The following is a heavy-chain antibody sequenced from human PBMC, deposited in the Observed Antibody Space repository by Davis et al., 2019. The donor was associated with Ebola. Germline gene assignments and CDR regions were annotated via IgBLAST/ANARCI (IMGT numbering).Heavy chain of an antibody. D-gene: IGHD6-13*01. V-gene: IGHV3-30*18. Sequence: SLKISCAASGFTFSSYGMHWVRQAPGKGLEWVAVISYDGSNKYYADSVKGRFTISRDNSKNTLYLQMNSLRAEDTAVYYCAKSDSSSHYYYYMDVWGKGTTVTVSS. CDR3: AKSDSSSHYYYYMDV. CDR2: ISYDGSNK. CDR1: GFTFSSYG. J-gene: IGHJ6*03.